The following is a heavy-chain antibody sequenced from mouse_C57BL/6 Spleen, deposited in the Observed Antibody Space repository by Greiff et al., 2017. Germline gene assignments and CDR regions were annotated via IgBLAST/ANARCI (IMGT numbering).Heavy chain of an antibody. D-gene: IGHD2-4*01. J-gene: IGHJ4*01. V-gene: IGHV5-9-1*02. Sequence: EVKLMESGEGLVKPGGSLKLSCAASGFTFSSYAMSWVRQTPEKRLEWVAYISSGGDYIYYADTVKGRFTISRDNARNTLYLQMSSLKSEDTAMYYCTREGYIYDYDPYYAMDYWCQGTSVTVSS. CDR2: ISSGGDYI. CDR3: TREGYIYDYDPYYAMDY. CDR1: GFTFSSYA.